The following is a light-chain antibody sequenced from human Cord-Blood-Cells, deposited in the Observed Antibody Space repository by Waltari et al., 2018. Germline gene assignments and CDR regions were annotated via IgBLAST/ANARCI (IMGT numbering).Light chain of an antibody. V-gene: IGLV2-14*01. CDR2: DVS. CDR1: SSDVGGFNY. Sequence: QSALTQPASVSGSPGPSITISCTGTSSDVGGFNYVSWYQPHPGKAPKLMIYDVSNRPSGVSNGFSSSKSGNTDSLTISGLQAEDEADYYCSSYTSSSTVFCGGTRLTVL. J-gene: IGLJ2*01. CDR3: SSYTSSSTV.